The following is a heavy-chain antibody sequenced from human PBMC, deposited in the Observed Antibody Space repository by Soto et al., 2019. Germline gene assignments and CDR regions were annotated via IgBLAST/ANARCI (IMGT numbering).Heavy chain of an antibody. V-gene: IGHV4-30-4*01. Sequence: QVQLQESGPGLVKPSQTLSLTCTVSGGSISSGDYYWSWIRQPPGKGLEWIGYIYYSGSTYYNPSLMSRVTISVNTSKNQFSLQLSSVTAADTAVYYCARVGGFGATTIDYWGQGTLVTVSS. J-gene: IGHJ4*02. CDR1: GGSISSGDYY. D-gene: IGHD3-10*01. CDR2: IYYSGST. CDR3: ARVGGFGATTIDY.